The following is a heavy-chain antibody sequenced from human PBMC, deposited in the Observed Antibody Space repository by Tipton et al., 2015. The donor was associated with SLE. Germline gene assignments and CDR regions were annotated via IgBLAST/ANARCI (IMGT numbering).Heavy chain of an antibody. V-gene: IGHV3-43D*04. CDR1: GFTFDDYA. Sequence: GSLRLSCAASGFTFDDYAMHWVCQAPGKGLEWVSLISWDGGSTYYADSVKGRFTISRDNSKNSLYLQINSLRAEDTALYYCAKGYDSSGYSRFDYWGQGTLVTVSS. CDR2: ISWDGGST. CDR3: AKGYDSSGYSRFDY. D-gene: IGHD3-22*01. J-gene: IGHJ4*02.